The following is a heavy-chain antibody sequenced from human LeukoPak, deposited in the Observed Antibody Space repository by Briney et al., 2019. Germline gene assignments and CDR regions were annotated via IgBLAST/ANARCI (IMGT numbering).Heavy chain of an antibody. J-gene: IGHJ5*02. CDR1: GFTFSSYG. CDR3: ARGRGPYGWFDP. CDR2: INGDGSSI. D-gene: IGHD3-10*01. Sequence: GGSLRLSCAASGFTFSSYGMHWARQAPGKGLVWVARINGDGSSINYADSVKGRFTISRDNAKNTLYLRMNSLRVEDTAVYYCARGRGPYGWFDPWGQGTLVTVSS. V-gene: IGHV3-74*01.